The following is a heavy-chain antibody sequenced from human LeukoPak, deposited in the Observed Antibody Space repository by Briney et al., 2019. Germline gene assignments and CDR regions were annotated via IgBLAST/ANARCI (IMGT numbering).Heavy chain of an antibody. CDR3: ARGEYSSTWMVY. J-gene: IGHJ4*02. D-gene: IGHD6-13*01. CDR2: IYYSGST. CDR1: GGSISSYY. V-gene: IGHV4-59*12. Sequence: SETLSLTCTVSGGSISSYYWSWIRQPPGKGLEWIGYIYYSGSTNYNPSLKSRVTISVDTSKNQFSLKLTSVTAADTALYYCARGEYSSTWMVYWGQGTLVTVSS.